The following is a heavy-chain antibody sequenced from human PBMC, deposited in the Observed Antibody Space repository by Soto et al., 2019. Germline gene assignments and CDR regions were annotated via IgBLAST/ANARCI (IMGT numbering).Heavy chain of an antibody. D-gene: IGHD4-17*01. CDR3: ARDTGDYGDYSAVFGG. V-gene: IGHV3-48*01. Sequence: GGSLRLSCAASGFTFSSYSMNWVRQAPGKGLEWVSYISSSSSTIYYADSVKGRFTISRENAKNSLYLQMNSLRAEDTAVYYCARDTGDYGDYSAVFGGWGQGTLVTVSS. CDR2: ISSSSSTI. J-gene: IGHJ4*02. CDR1: GFTFSSYS.